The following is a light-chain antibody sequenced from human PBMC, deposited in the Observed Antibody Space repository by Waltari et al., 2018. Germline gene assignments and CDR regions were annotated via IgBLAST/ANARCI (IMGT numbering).Light chain of an antibody. Sequence: QSALTQPASVSGAPGQSITLPCTGTSSDIGGHNYVSWYQQNPGKAPQLIIYDVTKRPSEVSNRFSASKSGNTASLTISGLQAEDEADYYCSSYTTSDSVVFGGGTKLTVL. CDR3: SSYTTSDSVV. V-gene: IGLV2-14*01. J-gene: IGLJ2*01. CDR2: DVT. CDR1: SSDIGGHNY.